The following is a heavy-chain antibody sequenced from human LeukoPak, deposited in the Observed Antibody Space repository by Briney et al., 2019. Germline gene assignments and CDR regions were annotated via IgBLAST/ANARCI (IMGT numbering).Heavy chain of an antibody. CDR3: ARGQSVEMATWTFDY. V-gene: IGHV3-21*01. D-gene: IGHD5-24*01. CDR2: ISSSSYI. J-gene: IGHJ4*02. CDR1: GFTFSSYS. Sequence: GGSLRLSCAASGFTFSSYSMNCVRQAPGKGLEWVSSISSSSYIYYADSVKGRFTISRDNAKNSLYLQMNSLRAEDTAVYYCARGQSVEMATWTFDYWGQGTLVTVSS.